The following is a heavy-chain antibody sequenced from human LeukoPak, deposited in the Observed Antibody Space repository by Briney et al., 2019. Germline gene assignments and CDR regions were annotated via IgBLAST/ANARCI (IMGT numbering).Heavy chain of an antibody. CDR1: GGSFSGYY. CDR2: INHSGST. Sequence: SETLSLTCAVYGGSFSGYYWSWIRQPPGKGLEWLGEINHSGSTNYNPSLKSRVTISVDTSKNQFSLKLSSVTAADTAVYYCASNRRRYWYFDLWGRGTLVTVSS. V-gene: IGHV4-34*01. D-gene: IGHD1-14*01. CDR3: ASNRRRYWYFDL. J-gene: IGHJ2*01.